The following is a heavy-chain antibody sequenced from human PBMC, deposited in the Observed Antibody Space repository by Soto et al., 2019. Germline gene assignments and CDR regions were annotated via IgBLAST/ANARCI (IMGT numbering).Heavy chain of an antibody. J-gene: IGHJ6*03. V-gene: IGHV4-59*01. CDR3: ARGGCSGGSCSHYYYYYMDV. D-gene: IGHD2-15*01. CDR2: IYYSGST. Sequence: QVQLQESGPGLVKPSETLSLTCTVSGGSISSYYWSWIRQPPGKGLEWIGYIYYSGSTNYNPSLKSRVTLSVDTSKIQSSLKLSSVTAADTAVYYCARGGCSGGSCSHYYYYYMDVWGKGTTVTVSS. CDR1: GGSISSYY.